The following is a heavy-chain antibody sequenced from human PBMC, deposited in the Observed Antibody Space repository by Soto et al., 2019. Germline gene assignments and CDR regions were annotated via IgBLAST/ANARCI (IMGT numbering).Heavy chain of an antibody. CDR3: ARVRAYNWFDP. J-gene: IGHJ5*02. CDR1: GSTISSYY. V-gene: IGHV4-59*01. Sequence: SETLSLTCSVSGSTISSYYWSWIRKPPGKGLEWIGYIYYSGSTNYNPSLKSRVTISVDTSKNQFSLKLSSVTAALTAVYYCARVRAYNWFDPWGQETLLTVSS. CDR2: IYYSGST.